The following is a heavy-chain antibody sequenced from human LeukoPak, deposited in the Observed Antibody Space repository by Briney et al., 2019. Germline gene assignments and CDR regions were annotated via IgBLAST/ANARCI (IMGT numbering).Heavy chain of an antibody. Sequence: AGGSLRLSCAASGFTFSSYGMSWVRQAPGKGLEWVSAISGSGGSTYYADSVKGRFTISRDNSKNTLYLQMNSLRAEDTAVYYCAKLNSGYDFYYYYMDVWGKGTTVTVSS. CDR2: ISGSGGST. J-gene: IGHJ6*03. CDR1: GFTFSSYG. CDR3: AKLNSGYDFYYYYMDV. D-gene: IGHD5-12*01. V-gene: IGHV3-23*01.